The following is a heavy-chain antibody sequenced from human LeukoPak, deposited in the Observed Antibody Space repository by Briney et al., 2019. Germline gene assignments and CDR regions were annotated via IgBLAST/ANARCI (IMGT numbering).Heavy chain of an antibody. J-gene: IGHJ1*01. CDR1: GFTFSSYS. D-gene: IGHD2-21*02. V-gene: IGHV3-21*01. CDR2: ISSSGSYI. Sequence: PGGSLRLSCAASGFTFSSYSMNWVRQAPGKGLEWVSSISSSGSYIYYADSVKGRLTISRDNTKSSLYLQMNSLRAEDMAVYYCARGYCGGDCYGDWGQGTLVTVSS. CDR3: ARGYCGGDCYGD.